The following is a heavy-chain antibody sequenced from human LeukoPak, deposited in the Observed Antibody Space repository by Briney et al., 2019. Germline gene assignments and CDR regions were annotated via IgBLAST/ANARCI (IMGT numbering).Heavy chain of an antibody. CDR1: GFTFSDYY. Sequence: GGSLRLSCAASGFTFSDYYMSWIRPAPGKGLEWVSYIISSGSTIYYADSVKGRFTISRDNAKNSLYLQMNSLRAEDTAVYYCARFVLSPESSPWDMVRDQGFDYWGQGTLVTVSS. CDR2: IISSGSTI. CDR3: ARFVLSPESSPWDMVRDQGFDY. D-gene: IGHD3-10*01. J-gene: IGHJ4*02. V-gene: IGHV3-11*04.